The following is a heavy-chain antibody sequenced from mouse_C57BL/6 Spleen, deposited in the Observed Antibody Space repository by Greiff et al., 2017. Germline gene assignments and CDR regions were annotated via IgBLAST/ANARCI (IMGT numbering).Heavy chain of an antibody. D-gene: IGHD4-1*01. Sequence: QVQLQQSGAELARPGASVKLSCKASGYTFTSYGITWVKQRTGQGLEWIGEIYPGSGNTYYNEKFKGKATLTADKSSSTAYMELRSLTSEDSAVYFCARVGSIWDVGSYFDYWGQGTTLTVSS. CDR3: ARVGSIWDVGSYFDY. CDR2: IYPGSGNT. V-gene: IGHV1-81*01. CDR1: GYTFTSYG. J-gene: IGHJ2*01.